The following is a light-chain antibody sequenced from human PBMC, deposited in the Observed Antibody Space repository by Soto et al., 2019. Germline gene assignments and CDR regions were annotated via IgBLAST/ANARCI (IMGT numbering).Light chain of an antibody. Sequence: DIHMTQSPSTLSASVGDRVTITCRASQSLTMWLAWYQQKPGKAPNLLIYKTSSLESGVPSRFSGSGYGTXXXXXXXXXXXDDFAXYYXQHWTDYSWTFGQGTKVEVK. CDR3: QHWTDYSWT. CDR1: QSLTMW. V-gene: IGKV1-5*03. J-gene: IGKJ1*01. CDR2: KTS.